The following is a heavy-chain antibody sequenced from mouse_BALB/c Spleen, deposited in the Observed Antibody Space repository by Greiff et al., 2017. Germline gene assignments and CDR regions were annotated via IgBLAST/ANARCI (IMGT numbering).Heavy chain of an antibody. CDR3: TTGWDFDY. V-gene: IGHV6-6*02. CDR2: IRLKSNNYAT. CDR1: GFTFSNYW. D-gene: IGHD1-2*01. J-gene: IGHJ2*01. Sequence: EVKLMESGGGLVQPGGSMKLSCVASGFTFSNYWMNWVRQSPEKGLEWVAEIRLKSNNYATHYAESVKGRFTISRDDSKSSVYLQMNNLRAEDTGIYYCTTGWDFDYWGQGTTLTVSS.